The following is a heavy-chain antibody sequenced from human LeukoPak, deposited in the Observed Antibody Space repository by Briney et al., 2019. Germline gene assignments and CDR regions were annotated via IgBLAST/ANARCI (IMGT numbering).Heavy chain of an antibody. CDR1: GGSFSGYY. CDR3: ARGDYGDYVYFQH. Sequence: SETLSLTCAVYGGSFSGYYWSWIRQPPGKGLEWIGEINQSGSTNYNPSLKSRVTISVDRSKNQFSLKLSSVTAADTAVYYCARGDYGDYVYFQHWGQGTLVTVSS. D-gene: IGHD4-17*01. CDR2: INQSGST. V-gene: IGHV4-34*01. J-gene: IGHJ1*01.